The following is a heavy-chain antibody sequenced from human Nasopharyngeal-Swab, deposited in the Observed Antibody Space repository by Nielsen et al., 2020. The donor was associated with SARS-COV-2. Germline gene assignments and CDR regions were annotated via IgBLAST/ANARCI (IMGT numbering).Heavy chain of an antibody. J-gene: IGHJ6*03. CDR2: INPSGGST. V-gene: IGHV1-46*01. Sequence: ASVQVSCKASGYTFTSYYMHWVRQAPAQGLEWMGIINPSGGSTSYAQKFQGRVTMTRDTSTSTVYMELSSLRSEDTAVYYCARGIGVLRFLEWSHMDVWGKGTTVTVSS. D-gene: IGHD3-3*01. CDR1: GYTFTSYY. CDR3: ARGIGVLRFLEWSHMDV.